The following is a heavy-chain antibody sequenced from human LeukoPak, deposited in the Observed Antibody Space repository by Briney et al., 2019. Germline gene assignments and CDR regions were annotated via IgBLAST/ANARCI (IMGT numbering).Heavy chain of an antibody. CDR2: IYYSGST. CDR3: ARSPYYDSSGFDWYFDL. D-gene: IGHD3-22*01. CDR1: GGSISSYY. J-gene: IGHJ2*01. V-gene: IGHV4-59*08. Sequence: PSETLSLTCTVSGGSISSYYWSWIRQPPGKGLEWMGIIYYSGSTNYNPSLKSRVTISVDTSKNQFSLKLSSVTAADTAVYYCARSPYYDSSGFDWYFDLWGRGTLVTVSS.